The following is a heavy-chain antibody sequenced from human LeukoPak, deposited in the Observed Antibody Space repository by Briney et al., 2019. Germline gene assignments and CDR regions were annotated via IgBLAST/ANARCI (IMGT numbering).Heavy chain of an antibody. Sequence: PGGSLRLSCAASGFTFSSYAMSWVRQAPGKGLEWVSAISGSGSNTYYADSVKGRFTISRDNSQNMLYLQMNSLRAEDTAVYYCAKTGDYFDSSGYYRPDAFDIWGRGTMVTVSS. V-gene: IGHV3-23*01. CDR2: ISGSGSNT. D-gene: IGHD3-22*01. CDR1: GFTFSSYA. CDR3: AKTGDYFDSSGYYRPDAFDI. J-gene: IGHJ3*02.